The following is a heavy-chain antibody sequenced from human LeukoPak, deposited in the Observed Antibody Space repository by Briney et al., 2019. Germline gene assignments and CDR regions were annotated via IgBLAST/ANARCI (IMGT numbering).Heavy chain of an antibody. CDR3: ARAPPYYDILTGYYSVYAFGI. CDR2: IYYSGST. V-gene: IGHV4-59*01. D-gene: IGHD3-9*01. CDR1: GGSISSYY. Sequence: SETLSLTCTVSGGSISSYYWSWIRQPPGKGLEWIGYIYYSGSTNYNPSLKSRVTISVDTSKNQFSLKLSSVTAADTAVYYCARAPPYYDILTGYYSVYAFGIWGQGTMVTVSS. J-gene: IGHJ3*02.